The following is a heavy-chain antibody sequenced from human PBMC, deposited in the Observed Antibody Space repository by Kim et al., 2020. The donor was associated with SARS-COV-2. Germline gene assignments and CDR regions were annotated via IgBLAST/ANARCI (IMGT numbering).Heavy chain of an antibody. V-gene: IGHV3-33*01. D-gene: IGHD2-2*03. CDR3: ARVMGIVVVPAADGLADV. J-gene: IGHJ6*02. Sequence: GGSLRLSCAASGFTFSSYGMHWVRQAPGKGLEWVAVIWYDGSNKYYADSVKGRFTISRDNSKNTLYLQMNSLRAEDTAVYYCARVMGIVVVPAADGLADVWGQWTTVTVSS. CDR2: IWYDGSNK. CDR1: GFTFSSYG.